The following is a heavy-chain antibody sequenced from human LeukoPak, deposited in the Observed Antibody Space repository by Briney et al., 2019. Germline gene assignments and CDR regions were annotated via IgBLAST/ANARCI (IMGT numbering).Heavy chain of an antibody. J-gene: IGHJ4*02. D-gene: IGHD2-15*01. CDR3: ARDPSIGYCRGGSCYGLADY. CDR2: INPNSGGT. Sequence: ASVKVSCKASGYTFTGYYMHWVRQAPGQGLEWMGWINPNSGGTNYAQKFQGRVTMTRDTSISTAYMELSRLRSDDTAVYYCARDPSIGYCRGGSCYGLADYGGQGTLVTVSS. V-gene: IGHV1-2*02. CDR1: GYTFTGYY.